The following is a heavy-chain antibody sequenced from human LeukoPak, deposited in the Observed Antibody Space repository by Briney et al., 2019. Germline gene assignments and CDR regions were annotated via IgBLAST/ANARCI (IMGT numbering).Heavy chain of an antibody. CDR3: ARDPKRITMVP. D-gene: IGHD3-10*01. J-gene: IGHJ5*02. CDR2: ISRASESI. V-gene: IGHV3-21*01. Sequence: GGSLRLSCGASGFTFSGYSMNWVRQAPGKGLEWVSIISRASESIFYADSVKGRFTISRDNAKNSLYLQMNSLRAEDTAVYYCARDPKRITMVPWGQGTLVTVSS. CDR1: GFTFSGYS.